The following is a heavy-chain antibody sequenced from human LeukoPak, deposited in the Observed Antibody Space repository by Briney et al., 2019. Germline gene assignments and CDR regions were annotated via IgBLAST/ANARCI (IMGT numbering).Heavy chain of an antibody. CDR2: ISSSSSYI. CDR1: GFTFSSYS. D-gene: IGHD2-2*01. V-gene: IGHV3-21*04. CDR3: ARGCSSTSCCFDY. J-gene: IGHJ4*02. Sequence: GGSLRLSCAASGFTFSSYSMNWVRQAPGKGLEWVSSISSSSSYIYYADSVKGRFTISRDNSKNTLYLQMNSLRAEDTAIYYCARGCSSTSCCFDYWGQGTLVTVSS.